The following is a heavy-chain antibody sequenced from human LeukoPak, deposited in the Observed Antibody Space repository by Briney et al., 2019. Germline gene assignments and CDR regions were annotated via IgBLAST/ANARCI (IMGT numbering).Heavy chain of an antibody. Sequence: SETLSLTCAVSGGPFRGYFWSWIRQSSGKGLEWIGEIHNSGTTNYNPSLDSRVTISEDTSKNQFYLTLCALTPPETPVYYCVRRYYNNIGSFPLDSWGEGELVTVSS. D-gene: IGHD1-26*01. CDR3: VRRYYNNIGSFPLDS. CDR2: IHNSGTT. J-gene: IGHJ4*02. CDR1: GGPFRGYF. V-gene: IGHV4-34*01.